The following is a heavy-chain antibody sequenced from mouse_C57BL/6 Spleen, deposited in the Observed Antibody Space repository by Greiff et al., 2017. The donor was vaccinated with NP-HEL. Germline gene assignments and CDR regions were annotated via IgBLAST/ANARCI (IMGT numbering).Heavy chain of an antibody. CDR2: ISYDGSN. CDR3: ARAANWDFAY. V-gene: IGHV3-6*01. D-gene: IGHD4-1*01. J-gene: IGHJ3*01. CDR1: GYSITSGYY. Sequence: ESGPGLVKPSQSLSLTCSVTGYSITSGYYWNWIRQFPGNKLEWMGYISYDGSNNYNPSLKNRISITRDTSKNQFFLKLNSVTTEDTATYYCARAANWDFAYWGQGTLVTVSA.